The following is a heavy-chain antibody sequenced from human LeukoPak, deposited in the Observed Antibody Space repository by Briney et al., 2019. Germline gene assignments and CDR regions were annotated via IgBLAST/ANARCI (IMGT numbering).Heavy chain of an antibody. CDR3: VRQSPGFMIVGYFDY. CDR2: IYHNGNT. J-gene: IGHJ4*02. D-gene: IGHD3-16*01. CDR1: GDSICTSNW. Sequence: PSETLSLTCAVSGDSICTSNWWSWVRQPPGKGLEWIGEIYHNGNTNYNPSLKSRVTISIDKSKNQFSLKLSSVTAADTAVYYCVRQSPGFMIVGYFDYWGQGTLVTVSS. V-gene: IGHV4-4*02.